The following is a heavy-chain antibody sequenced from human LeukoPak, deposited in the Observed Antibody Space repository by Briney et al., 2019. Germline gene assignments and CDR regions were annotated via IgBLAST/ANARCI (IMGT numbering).Heavy chain of an antibody. D-gene: IGHD4-17*01. V-gene: IGHV3-7*01. Sequence: PGGSLRLSCAASGFTFSSYWMSWVRQAPGKGLEWVANIKQDGSEKYYVDSVKGRFTISRDNAKNSLYLQMNSLRAEDTAVYYCARISTVFAYYYDYWGQGTLVTVSS. J-gene: IGHJ4*02. CDR2: IKQDGSEK. CDR1: GFTFSSYW. CDR3: ARISTVFAYYYDY.